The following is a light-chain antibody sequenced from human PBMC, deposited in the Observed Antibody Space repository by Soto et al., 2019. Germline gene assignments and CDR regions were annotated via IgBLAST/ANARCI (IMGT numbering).Light chain of an antibody. CDR2: AAS. Sequence: AIRMTQSPSSLSASTGDRVTITCRASQGISSYLAWYQQKPGKAPKLLIYAASTLQSGVPSRFSGSGSGTDFTLTISCLQSEDFASYYCQQHKDYPLTFGRGTRLEIK. V-gene: IGKV1-8*01. J-gene: IGKJ5*01. CDR3: QQHKDYPLT. CDR1: QGISSY.